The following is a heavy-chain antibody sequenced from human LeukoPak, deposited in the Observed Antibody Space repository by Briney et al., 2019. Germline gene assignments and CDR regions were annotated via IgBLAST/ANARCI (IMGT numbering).Heavy chain of an antibody. CDR1: GYTFTSYY. V-gene: IGHV1-46*01. Sequence: ASVKVSCKASGYTFTSYYMHWVRQAPGQGLEWMGIINPSGGSTSYAQKFQGRVTMTRDMSTSTAYMELRSLRSDDTAVYYCARDLPYYYDSSGYYDYWGQGTLVTVSS. CDR3: ARDLPYYYDSSGYYDY. D-gene: IGHD3-22*01. CDR2: INPSGGST. J-gene: IGHJ4*02.